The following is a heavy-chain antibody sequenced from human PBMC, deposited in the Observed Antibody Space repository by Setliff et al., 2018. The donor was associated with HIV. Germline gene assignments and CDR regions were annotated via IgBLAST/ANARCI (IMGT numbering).Heavy chain of an antibody. J-gene: IGHJ5*02. CDR1: GDSMRDYY. V-gene: IGHV4-4*07. CDR2: IFPSGTT. D-gene: IGHD3-10*01. CDR3: ARDRSNYGSGSSAYNWFDP. Sequence: SETLSLTCTVSGDSMRDYYWSWLRQPAGKGLEWIGRIFPSGTTDYNPSLKSRVTMSIDTSKDQFSLNLKPVTAADTAAYFCARDRSNYGSGSSAYNWFDPWGQGNQVTVSS.